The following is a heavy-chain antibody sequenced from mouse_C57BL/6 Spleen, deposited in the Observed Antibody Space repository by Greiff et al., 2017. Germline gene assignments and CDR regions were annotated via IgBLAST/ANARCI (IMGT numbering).Heavy chain of an antibody. Sequence: QVQLKQPGAELVRPGSSVKLSCKASGFTFTSYWMDWVKQRPGQGLEWIGNIYPSDSETHYNQKFKDKATLTVHKSSSTAYMQLSSLTSEDSAVYYCARGGWDLAWFAYWGQGTLVTVSA. CDR3: ARGGWDLAWFAY. D-gene: IGHD4-1*01. CDR2: IYPSDSET. V-gene: IGHV1-61*01. J-gene: IGHJ3*01. CDR1: GFTFTSYW.